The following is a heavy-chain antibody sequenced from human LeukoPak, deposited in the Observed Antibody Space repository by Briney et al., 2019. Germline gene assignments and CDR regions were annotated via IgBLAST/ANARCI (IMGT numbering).Heavy chain of an antibody. J-gene: IGHJ4*02. V-gene: IGHV3-48*04. CDR2: ISSSSSTI. Sequence: GGSLTLSCAASGFTFSSYAMNWVRQAPGKGLEWVSYISSSSSTIYYADSVKGRFTISRDNAKNSLYLQMNSLRAEDTAVYYCAREWGEGFDYWGQGTLVTVSS. CDR3: AREWGEGFDY. CDR1: GFTFSSYA. D-gene: IGHD1-26*01.